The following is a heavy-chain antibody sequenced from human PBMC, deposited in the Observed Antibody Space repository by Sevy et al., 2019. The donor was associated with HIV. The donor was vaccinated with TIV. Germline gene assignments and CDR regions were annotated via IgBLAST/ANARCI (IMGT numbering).Heavy chain of an antibody. Sequence: GGSLRLSCVASGFTFSSYAMNWVRQAPGKGLEWVSGLSGSGGSTKYADSVKGRFTISRDNSKNTLYLKMNSLRAEDTAVYYCAKDRVWELGDAFDIWGQGTMVTVSS. CDR3: AKDRVWELGDAFDI. D-gene: IGHD1-26*01. J-gene: IGHJ3*02. CDR1: GFTFSSYA. CDR2: LSGSGGST. V-gene: IGHV3-23*01.